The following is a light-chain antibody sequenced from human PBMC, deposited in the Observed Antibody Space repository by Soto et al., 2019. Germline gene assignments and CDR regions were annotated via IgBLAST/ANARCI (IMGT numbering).Light chain of an antibody. J-gene: IGLJ2*01. V-gene: IGLV2-23*01. CDR2: EGS. Sequence: QSALTQPASLSGSPGQSITISCTGTSSHVSWYQHHPGKAPKLMIYEGSELPSGVSNRFSGSRSGNTASLTISGLQAEDEAYYYCCSYVGAVIFGGGTKLTVL. CDR3: CSYVGAVI. CDR1: SSHV.